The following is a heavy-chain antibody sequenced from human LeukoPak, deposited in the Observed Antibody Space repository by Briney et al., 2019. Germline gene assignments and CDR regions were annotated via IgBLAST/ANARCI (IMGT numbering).Heavy chain of an antibody. Sequence: PGGSLRLSCAASGFIVSNNHINWIRQAPGKGLEWVSIIYSGDTTYYSDSVKGRFILSSDNSKNMLYLQMNSLRVEGTAVYYCARERPGSRVLDYWGQGTVVTVSS. V-gene: IGHV3-66*01. CDR1: GFIVSNNH. D-gene: IGHD3-10*01. J-gene: IGHJ4*02. CDR2: IYSGDTT. CDR3: ARERPGSRVLDY.